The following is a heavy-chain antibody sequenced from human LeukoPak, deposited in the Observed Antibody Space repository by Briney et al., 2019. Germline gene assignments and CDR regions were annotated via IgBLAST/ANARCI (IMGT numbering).Heavy chain of an antibody. D-gene: IGHD4-17*01. J-gene: IGHJ4*02. Sequence: SETLSLTCAVSGSSISSSNWWSWVRQPPGKGLEWIGEIHQSGSTNYNPSLKSRVIISVDKSKNQFSLKLSSVTAADTAVYYCARLDYGGHYFDYWGQGTLVTVSS. CDR2: IHQSGST. CDR3: ARLDYGGHYFDY. CDR1: GSSISSSNW. V-gene: IGHV4-4*02.